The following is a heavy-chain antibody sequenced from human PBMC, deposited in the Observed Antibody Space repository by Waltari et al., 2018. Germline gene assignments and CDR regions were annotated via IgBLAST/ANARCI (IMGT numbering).Heavy chain of an antibody. V-gene: IGHV4-30-2*01. CDR1: GGSISSGGYS. Sequence: QLQLQESGSGLVKPSQTLSLTCAVSGGSISSGGYSWSWIRQPPGKGLEWIGYIYHSGSTYYNPSLKSRVTISVDRSKNQFSLKLSSVTAADTAVYYCASSHCSSTSCYYYMDVWGKGTTVTISS. CDR3: ASSHCSSTSCYYYMDV. D-gene: IGHD2-2*01. J-gene: IGHJ6*03. CDR2: IYHSGST.